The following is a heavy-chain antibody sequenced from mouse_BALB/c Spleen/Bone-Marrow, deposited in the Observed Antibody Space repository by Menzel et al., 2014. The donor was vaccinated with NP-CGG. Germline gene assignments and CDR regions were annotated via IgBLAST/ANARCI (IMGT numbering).Heavy chain of an antibody. V-gene: IGHV1-5*01. D-gene: IGHD2-4*01. J-gene: IGHJ3*01. CDR3: TCFYYDYDGLGWFAY. CDR1: GYTFINYW. Sequence: EVQLQQSGTVLARPGASVKMSRKASGYTFINYWMHWVKQRPGQGLEWIGAIYPGNSDTSYNQKFKAKAKLTAVTSTSTAYMELSSLTKEDSAVYYCTCFYYDYDGLGWFAYWGQGTLVTVSA. CDR2: IYPGNSDT.